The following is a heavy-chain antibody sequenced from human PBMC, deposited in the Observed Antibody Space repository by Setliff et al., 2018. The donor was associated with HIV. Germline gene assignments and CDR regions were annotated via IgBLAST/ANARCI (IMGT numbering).Heavy chain of an antibody. CDR2: IYTSGST. J-gene: IGHJ4*02. Sequence: PSETLSLTCTVSGGSISSGSYYWSWIRQPAGKGLEWIGRIYTSGSTNYNPSLKSRVTISVDTSKNQFSLKLSSVTAADTAVYYCAREVAVLDYWGQGTLVTVSS. V-gene: IGHV4-61*02. CDR1: GGSISSGSYY. D-gene: IGHD2-15*01. CDR3: AREVAVLDY.